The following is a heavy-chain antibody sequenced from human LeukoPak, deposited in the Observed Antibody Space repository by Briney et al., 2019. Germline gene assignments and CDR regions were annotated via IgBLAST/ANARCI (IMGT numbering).Heavy chain of an antibody. CDR1: GFTFSSYG. CDR2: LRYGGTNK. J-gene: IGHJ6*03. Sequence: GGSLRLSCAASGFTFSSYGMHWVRQVPGKGVEWVAFLRYGGTNKDYADSVKGRFTISRDNARNSLYLQMNSLRAEDTAVYHCARDPYSGTYGDTYYYYMDVWGKGTTVTISS. D-gene: IGHD1-26*01. V-gene: IGHV3-30*02. CDR3: ARDPYSGTYGDTYYYYMDV.